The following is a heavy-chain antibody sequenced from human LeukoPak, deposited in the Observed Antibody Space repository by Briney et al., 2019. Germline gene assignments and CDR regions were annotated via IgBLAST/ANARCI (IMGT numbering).Heavy chain of an antibody. J-gene: IGHJ5*02. CDR3: ARDITSSWYNWFDP. V-gene: IGHV3-30*07. CDR2: ISYDGNNK. CDR1: GFTFSSYS. D-gene: IGHD6-13*01. Sequence: PGGSLRLSCAASGFTFSSYSMHWVRQAPGKGREWVAVISYDGNNKFYADSVKGRFTISRDNSMNTLYLQMNSLRAEDTAVYYCARDITSSWYNWFDPWGQGTLVTVSS.